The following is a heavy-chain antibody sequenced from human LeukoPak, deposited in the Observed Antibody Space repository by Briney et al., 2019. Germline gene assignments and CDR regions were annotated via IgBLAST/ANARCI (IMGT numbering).Heavy chain of an antibody. D-gene: IGHD6-6*01. CDR3: ARDIGLRKAAPPGWFDP. CDR2: MKQDGSEK. CDR1: GFTFSSYW. J-gene: IGHJ5*02. V-gene: IGHV3-7*01. Sequence: GGSLRLSCAASGFTFSSYWMSWVRQAPGKGLEWVASMKQDGSEKYCVDSVKGRFTISRDNANNSLYLQMNSLRADDTAVYYCARDIGLRKAAPPGWFDPWGQGVLVTVSS.